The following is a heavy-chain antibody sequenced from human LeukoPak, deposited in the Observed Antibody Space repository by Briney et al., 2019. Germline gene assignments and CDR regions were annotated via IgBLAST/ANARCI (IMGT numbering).Heavy chain of an antibody. Sequence: GGSLRLSCAASGFTFSSYAMSWVRHAPGKGLEWVSAISGRGGSIYYADSVKGRFTISRDNSKNTLYLQMNSLRAEDTAVYYCAKGLQTGNARTLDYWGQGTLVTVSS. D-gene: IGHD2-21*01. CDR3: AKGLQTGNARTLDY. V-gene: IGHV3-23*01. CDR2: ISGRGGSI. J-gene: IGHJ4*02. CDR1: GFTFSSYA.